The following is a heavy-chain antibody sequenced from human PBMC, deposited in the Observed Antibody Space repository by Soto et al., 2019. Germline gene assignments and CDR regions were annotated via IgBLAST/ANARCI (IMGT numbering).Heavy chain of an antibody. CDR1: GYTFTGYY. V-gene: IGHV1-2*02. CDR2: ISPNSGGT. Sequence: AASVKVSCKASGYTFTGYYMHWVRQAPGQGLEWMGWISPNSGGTNYAQKFQGRVTMTRDTSISTAYMELSSLRSEGTAVYYCARYERVRSGGRCSQYYYHHYLLAVSAQGTSVTVS. D-gene: IGHD2-15*01. CDR3: ARYERVRSGGRCSQYYYHHYLLAV. J-gene: IGHJ6*02.